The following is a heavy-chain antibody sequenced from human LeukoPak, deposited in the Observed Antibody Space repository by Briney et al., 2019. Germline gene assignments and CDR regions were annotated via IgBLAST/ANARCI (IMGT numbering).Heavy chain of an antibody. CDR2: ISYDGSHK. CDR1: GFTFSSYG. CDR3: ATNMKRGSDV. D-gene: IGHD2-15*01. J-gene: IGHJ3*01. V-gene: IGHV3-30*03. Sequence: GESLRLSCAASGFTFSSYGMHWVRQAPGKGLEWVAVISYDGSHKYYADSVKGRFTISRDNSKNALYLQINSLRAEDTAVYYCATNMKRGSDVWGQGTMVTVSS.